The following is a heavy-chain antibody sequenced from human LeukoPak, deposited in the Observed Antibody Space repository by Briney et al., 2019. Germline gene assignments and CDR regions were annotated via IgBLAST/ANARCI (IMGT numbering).Heavy chain of an antibody. CDR2: MDSGGST. CDR3: ARHAPVYYYGMDV. CDR1: GFTVSRNY. J-gene: IGHJ6*02. Sequence: PGGSLRLSCAASGFTVSRNYMSWVRQAPGKGLEWVSVMDSGGSTYYADSVKGRFTISRDNSKNTLYLQMNSLRAEDTAMYYCARHAPVYYYGMDVWGQGTTVTVSS. V-gene: IGHV3-66*04.